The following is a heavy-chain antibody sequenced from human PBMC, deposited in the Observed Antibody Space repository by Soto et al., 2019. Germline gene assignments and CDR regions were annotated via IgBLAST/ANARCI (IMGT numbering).Heavy chain of an antibody. CDR1: GGSISSSNW. D-gene: IGHD6-6*01. CDR2: IYHSGYT. CDR3: ARRPRPENYGMDV. V-gene: IGHV4-4*02. J-gene: IGHJ6*02. Sequence: SATLYITCAVSGGSISSSNWWSWVRQPPGKGLEWIGEIYHSGYTSYIPSLKSRVTISVDKSKNQFSLKLRSVTAADTAVYYCARRPRPENYGMDVWGQGTTVTVSS.